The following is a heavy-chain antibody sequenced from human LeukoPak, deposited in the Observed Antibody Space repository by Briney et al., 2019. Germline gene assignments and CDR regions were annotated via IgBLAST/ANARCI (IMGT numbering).Heavy chain of an antibody. CDR2: FDSEDGES. Sequence: ASVTVSCKVSGYTLTELSMHWVRQAPGNRREGMGGFDSEDGESIYAQQFQGRDTTTQDTRTHTEYMELRSLRSEDTPVYYCATRPGYCSGGSRYYFDYWGQGTLVTV. CDR3: ATRPGYCSGGSRYYFDY. CDR1: GYTLTELS. J-gene: IGHJ4*02. V-gene: IGHV1-24*01. D-gene: IGHD2-15*01.